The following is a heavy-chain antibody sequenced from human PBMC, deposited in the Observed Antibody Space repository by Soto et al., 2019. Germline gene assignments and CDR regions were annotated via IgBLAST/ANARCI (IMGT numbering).Heavy chain of an antibody. V-gene: IGHV4-39*01. D-gene: IGHD6-13*01. CDR2: IYYSGST. Sequence: SETLSLTCTVSGGSISSSSYYWGWIRQPPGEGLEWIGSIYYSGSTYYNPSLKSRVTISVDTSTNQFSLKLSSVTAADTAVYYCARHTSSRWSLPYSIDYWGQGTLVTVSS. CDR1: GGSISSSSYY. J-gene: IGHJ4*02. CDR3: ARHTSSRWSLPYSIDY.